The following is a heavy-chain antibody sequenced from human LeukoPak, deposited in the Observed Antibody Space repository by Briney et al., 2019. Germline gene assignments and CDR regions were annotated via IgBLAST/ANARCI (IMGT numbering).Heavy chain of an antibody. CDR1: GFTFSSYE. D-gene: IGHD1-26*01. J-gene: IGHJ4*02. V-gene: IGHV3-48*03. CDR2: ISSSGSTI. CDR3: ARDLGAMGFDY. Sequence: GGSLRLSCAASGFTFSSYEMNWVRQAPGKGLEWVSYISSSGSTIYYADSVKGRFTISRDNAKNSLYPQMNSLRAEDTAVYYCARDLGAMGFDYWGQGTLVTVSS.